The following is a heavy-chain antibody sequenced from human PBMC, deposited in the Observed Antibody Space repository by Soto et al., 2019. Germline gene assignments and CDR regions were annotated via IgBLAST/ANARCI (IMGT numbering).Heavy chain of an antibody. CDR2: ISTTGDRT. V-gene: IGHV3-23*01. J-gene: IGHJ4*02. D-gene: IGHD7-27*01. CDR1: GFAFSGYA. CDR3: AKDLRGDDLGRDY. Sequence: EVQMLQTGGGLVQPGGSLRLSCEASGFAFSGYAMSWVRQALGRGLEWVSAISTTGDRTYYADPVKGRFTISRVNSKNTLYLQMHSLRAEDTAVYYCAKDLRGDDLGRDYWGQGALVTVSS.